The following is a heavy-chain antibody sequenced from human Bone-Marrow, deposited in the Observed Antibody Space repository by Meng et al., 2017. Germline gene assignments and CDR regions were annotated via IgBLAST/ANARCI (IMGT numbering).Heavy chain of an antibody. CDR1: GYNFPDYY. V-gene: IGHV1-2*06. CDR3: ARDEDISAAGKLFGDY. Sequence: QGPRVQSGCEVTKPGASVKVSCKPSGYNFPDYYIHWVRRAPGQGLEWMGRINPKSGDTHYAQKFQARVTMTGDTSISTAYMELSGLRSDDTAMYYCARDEDISAAGKLFGDYWGQGTLVTVSS. D-gene: IGHD6-25*01. J-gene: IGHJ4*02. CDR2: INPKSGDT.